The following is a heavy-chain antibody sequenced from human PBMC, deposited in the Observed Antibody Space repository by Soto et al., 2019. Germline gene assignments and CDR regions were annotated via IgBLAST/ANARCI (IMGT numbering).Heavy chain of an antibody. J-gene: IGHJ6*02. CDR2: INSDGSST. D-gene: IGHD6-19*01. CDR1: GFTFSSYW. Sequence: GGSLRLSCAASGFTFSSYWMHWVRQAPGKGLVWVSRINSDGSSTSYADSVKGRFTISRDNAKNTLYLQMNSLRAEDTAVYYCARLVAGSYYYYGMDVWGQGTTVTVSS. CDR3: ARLVAGSYYYYGMDV. V-gene: IGHV3-74*01.